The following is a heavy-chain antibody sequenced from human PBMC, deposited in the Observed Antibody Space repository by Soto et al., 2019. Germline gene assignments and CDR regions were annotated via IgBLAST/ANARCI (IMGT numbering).Heavy chain of an antibody. CDR2: ISFDGSER. Sequence: QVQLVESGGGVVQPGTSLRLSCVVSGLTFRDSGMHWVRQAPGKGLEWVAVISFDGSERHYRDSVKGRCSISRDNSRNTLDLQMNSLRGDDSAVYYCANGKGGVRYYYGMDVWGQGSTVTVSS. CDR1: GLTFRDSG. CDR3: ANGKGGVRYYYGMDV. J-gene: IGHJ6*02. V-gene: IGHV3-30*18. D-gene: IGHD1-26*01.